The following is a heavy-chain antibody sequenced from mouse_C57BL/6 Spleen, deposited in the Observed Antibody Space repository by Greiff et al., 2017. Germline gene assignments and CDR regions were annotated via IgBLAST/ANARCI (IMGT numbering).Heavy chain of an antibody. D-gene: IGHD2-4*01. CDR3: ASPYYDYDPFAY. CDR1: GFTFSDYG. J-gene: IGHJ3*01. V-gene: IGHV5-17*01. CDR2: ISSGSSTI. Sequence: EVQLVESGGGLVKPGGSLKLSCAASGFTFSDYGMHWVRQAPEKGLEWVAYISSGSSTIYYADTVKGRFTISRDNAKNTLFLQMTSLRSEDTARYYCASPYYDYDPFAYWGQGTLVTVSA.